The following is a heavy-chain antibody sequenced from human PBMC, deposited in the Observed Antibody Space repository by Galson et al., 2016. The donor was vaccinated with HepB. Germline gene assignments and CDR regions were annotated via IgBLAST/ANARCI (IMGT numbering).Heavy chain of an antibody. Sequence: SVKVSCKASGGAFSSYAISWVRQAPGQGLEWMGGIIPIFGTANYAQKFQGRVTITADESTSTAYMELSSLRSEDTAVYFCARVPRGELLVDLYYYYAMDVWGQGTTVTVSS. J-gene: IGHJ6*02. CDR2: IIPIFGTA. V-gene: IGHV1-69*13. D-gene: IGHD1-7*01. CDR1: GGAFSSYA. CDR3: ARVPRGELLVDLYYYYAMDV.